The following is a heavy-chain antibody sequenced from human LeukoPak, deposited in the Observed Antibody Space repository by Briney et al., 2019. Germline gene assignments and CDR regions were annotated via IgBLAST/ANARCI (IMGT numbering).Heavy chain of an antibody. CDR1: GFTFSGYG. D-gene: IGHD3-10*01. J-gene: IGHJ4*02. CDR2: ISYDGSNK. V-gene: IGHV3-30*18. Sequence: GGSLRLSCAASGFTFSGYGMHWVRQAPGKGLEWVAVISYDGSNKYYADSVKGRFTISRDNSKNTLYLQMNSLRAEDTAVYYCAKDLQYYGSGSYFHYWGQGTLVTVSS. CDR3: AKDLQYYGSGSYFHY.